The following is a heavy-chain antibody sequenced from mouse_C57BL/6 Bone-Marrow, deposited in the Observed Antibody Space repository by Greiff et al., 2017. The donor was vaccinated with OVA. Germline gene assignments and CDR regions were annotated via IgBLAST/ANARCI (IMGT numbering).Heavy chain of an antibody. J-gene: IGHJ3*01. V-gene: IGHV1-78*01. CDR1: GYTFTDHT. Sequence: VMLQQSDAELVKPGASVKISCKVSGYTFTDHTIHWMKQRPEQGLEWIGYIYPRDGSTKYNEKFKGKATLTADKYSSTAYMQLNSLTSEDSAVYYCARGGFDDGYYWFAYWGQGTLVTVSA. CDR2: IYPRDGST. D-gene: IGHD2-3*01. CDR3: ARGGFDDGYYWFAY.